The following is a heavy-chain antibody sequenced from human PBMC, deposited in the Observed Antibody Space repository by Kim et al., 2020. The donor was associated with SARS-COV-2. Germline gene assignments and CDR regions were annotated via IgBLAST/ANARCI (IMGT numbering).Heavy chain of an antibody. D-gene: IGHD3-10*01. CDR3: ARDRPISGAGSFDI. Sequence: EQKFQGRVTITADESTSTAYMELSSLRSEDTAVYYCARDRPISGAGSFDIWGQGTMVTVSS. J-gene: IGHJ3*02. V-gene: IGHV1-69*01.